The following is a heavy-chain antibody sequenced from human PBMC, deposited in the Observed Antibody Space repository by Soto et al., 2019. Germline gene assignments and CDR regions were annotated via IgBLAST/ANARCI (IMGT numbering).Heavy chain of an antibody. CDR2: ISTSGNTI. CDR3: ATLGYSYGLGYFDY. J-gene: IGHJ4*02. D-gene: IGHD5-18*01. CDR1: GISFSDYF. V-gene: IGHV3-11*01. Sequence: QVQLVESGGGLVKPGGSLRLSCAASGISFSDYFMSWIRQAPGKGLEWVSYISTSGNTIYYADSVKGRFTISRDNAKNSLDLQMNSLRAKDTAVYYCATLGYSYGLGYFDYWGQGTLVIVSS.